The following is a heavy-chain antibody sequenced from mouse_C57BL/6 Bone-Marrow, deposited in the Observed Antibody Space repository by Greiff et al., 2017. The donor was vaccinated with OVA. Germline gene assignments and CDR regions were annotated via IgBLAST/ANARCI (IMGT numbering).Heavy chain of an antibody. V-gene: IGHV1-81*01. CDR2: IYPRSGNT. D-gene: IGHD2-4*01. J-gene: IGHJ2*01. Sequence: VKLMESGAELARPGASVKLSCKASGYTFTSYGISWVKQRTGQGLEWIGEIYPRSGNTYYNEKFKGKATLTADKSSRTAYMELRSLTSEDSAVYFCARTGDYDLDYWGQGTTLTVSS. CDR3: ARTGDYDLDY. CDR1: GYTFTSYG.